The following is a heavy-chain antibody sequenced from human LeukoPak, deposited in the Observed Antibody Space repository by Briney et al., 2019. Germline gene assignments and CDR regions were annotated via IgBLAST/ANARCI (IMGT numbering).Heavy chain of an antibody. CDR2: ISPSGGST. D-gene: IGHD4-23*01. Sequence: GASVKVSCKASGYTFTTYYIHWVRQAPGQGLEWMGIISPSGGSTTYAQKFQGRVTMTRDMSTSTVYMELSSLRSEDTAVYYCARGNSLNARFDQWGQGTLVTVSS. J-gene: IGHJ4*02. CDR1: GYTFTTYY. CDR3: ARGNSLNARFDQ. V-gene: IGHV1-46*01.